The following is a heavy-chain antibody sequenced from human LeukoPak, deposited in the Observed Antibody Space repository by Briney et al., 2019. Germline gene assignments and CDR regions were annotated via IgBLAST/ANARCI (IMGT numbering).Heavy chain of an antibody. CDR1: GFTFSSYA. D-gene: IGHD6-19*01. CDR2: ISSSTITI. CDR3: ARAMYSSDWYGFDY. J-gene: IGHJ4*02. V-gene: IGHV3-48*02. Sequence: GGSLRLSCAASGFTFSSYAMSWVRQAPGKGLEWVSYISSSTITIYYADSVKGRFTISRDNAKNSLYLQVNSLRDEDTAVYYCARAMYSSDWYGFDYWGQGTLVTVSS.